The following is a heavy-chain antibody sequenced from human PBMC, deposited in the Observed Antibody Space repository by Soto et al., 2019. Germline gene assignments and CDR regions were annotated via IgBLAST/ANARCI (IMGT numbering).Heavy chain of an antibody. V-gene: IGHV3-53*01. D-gene: IGHD6-19*01. Sequence: GGSLRLSCAASGLTVSSNYMNWVRQAPGKGLEWVSLIYTSGGTYYADSVKGRFTVSRDNSKNTLYLQMNSLRAEDTAVYYCARMGQWRVPGDYYYGMDVWGQGTSVTVSS. J-gene: IGHJ6*02. CDR2: IYTSGGT. CDR1: GLTVSSNY. CDR3: ARMGQWRVPGDYYYGMDV.